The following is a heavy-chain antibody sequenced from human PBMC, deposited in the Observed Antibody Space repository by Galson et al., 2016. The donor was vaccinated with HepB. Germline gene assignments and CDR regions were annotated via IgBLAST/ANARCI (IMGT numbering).Heavy chain of an antibody. CDR3: AKVLGSGWFESHRVFDS. CDR2: IIPIFGTG. D-gene: IGHD6-19*01. V-gene: IGHV1-69*06. Sequence: SVKVSCKASGGTLSSNAISWVRQAPGQGLEWMGGIIPIFGTGKYAQQFQGRVTITADKSTSTAYMELSSLRSEDTAVYYCAKVLGSGWFESHRVFDSWGQGTLDTVSS. J-gene: IGHJ4*02. CDR1: GGTLSSNA.